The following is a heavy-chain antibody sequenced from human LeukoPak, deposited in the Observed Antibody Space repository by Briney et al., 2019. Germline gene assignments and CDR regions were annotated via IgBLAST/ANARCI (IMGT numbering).Heavy chain of an antibody. CDR3: ARGDILTGPDY. CDR1: GGSISSYY. D-gene: IGHD3-9*01. J-gene: IGHJ4*02. V-gene: IGHV4-59*01. Sequence: SETLSLTCTVSGGSISSYYWSWIRQPPGKGLEWIGYIYYSGSTNYNPSLKSRVTISVDTSKNQFSLKLSSVTAADTAVYYCARGDILTGPDYWGQGTLVTVPS. CDR2: IYYSGST.